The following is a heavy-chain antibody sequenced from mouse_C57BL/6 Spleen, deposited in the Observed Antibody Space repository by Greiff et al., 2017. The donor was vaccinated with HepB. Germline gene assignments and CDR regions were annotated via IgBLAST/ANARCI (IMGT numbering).Heavy chain of an antibody. J-gene: IGHJ1*03. Sequence: QVQLQQPGAELVKPGASVKLSCKASGYTFTSYWMQWVKQRPGQGLEWIGEIDPSDSYTNYNQKFKGKATLTVDTSSSTAYMQLSSLTSEDSAVYYCARRSNYVGNFDVWGTGTTVTVSS. CDR3: ARRSNYVGNFDV. CDR2: IDPSDSYT. CDR1: GYTFTSYW. D-gene: IGHD2-5*01. V-gene: IGHV1-50*01.